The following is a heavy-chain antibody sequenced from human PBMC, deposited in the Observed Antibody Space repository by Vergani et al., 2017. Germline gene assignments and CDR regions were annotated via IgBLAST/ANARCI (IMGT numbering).Heavy chain of an antibody. CDR2: MNPNSGNT. Sequence: QVQLVQSGAEVKKPGASVKVSCKASGYTFTGYYMHWVRQATGQGLEWMGWMNPNSGNTGYAQKFQGRVTMTRNTSISTAYMELSSLRSEDTAVYYCARGGSGSSWYYYYYGMDVWGQGTTVTVSS. V-gene: IGHV1-8*02. J-gene: IGHJ6*02. CDR3: ARGGSGSSWYYYYYGMDV. D-gene: IGHD6-13*01. CDR1: GYTFTGYY.